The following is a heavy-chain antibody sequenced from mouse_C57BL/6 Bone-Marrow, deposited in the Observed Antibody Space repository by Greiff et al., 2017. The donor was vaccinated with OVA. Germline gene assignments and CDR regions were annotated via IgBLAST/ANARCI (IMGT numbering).Heavy chain of an antibody. CDR3: ARWDAPYYGSSYWYFDV. V-gene: IGHV1-18*01. J-gene: IGHJ1*03. D-gene: IGHD1-1*01. CDR1: GYTFTDYN. CDR2: INPNNGGT. Sequence: VQLQQSGPELVKPGASVKIPCKASGYTFTDYNMDWVKQSHGKSLEWIGDINPNNGGTIYNQKFKGKATLTVDKSSSTAYMELRSLTSEDTAVYYCARWDAPYYGSSYWYFDVWGTGTTVTVSS.